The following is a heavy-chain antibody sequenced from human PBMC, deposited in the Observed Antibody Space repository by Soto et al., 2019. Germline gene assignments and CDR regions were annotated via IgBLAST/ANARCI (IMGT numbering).Heavy chain of an antibody. CDR2: ITGIDGRT. CDR3: AKDRGPYCSGGICYPPSWFDP. CDR1: GFTFGNYA. J-gene: IGHJ5*02. D-gene: IGHD2-15*01. Sequence: GESLRLSCVGSGFTFGNYAMSWVRQAPGKGLEWVSSITGIDGRTYYADSVKGRFTISRDNPKNTLYLQMNNLRAEDTAMFYCAKDRGPYCSGGICYPPSWFDPWGQGTQVTVSS. V-gene: IGHV3-23*01.